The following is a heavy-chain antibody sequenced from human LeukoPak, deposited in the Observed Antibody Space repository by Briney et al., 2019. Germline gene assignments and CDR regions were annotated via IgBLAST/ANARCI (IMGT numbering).Heavy chain of an antibody. CDR1: GGSISSYY. Sequence: SETLSLTCTVSGGSISSYYWSWIRQPPGKGLEWIGYIYYSGSTNYNPSLKSRVTISVDTSKNQFSLKLSSVTAADTAMYYCAHSDFWSGYLDVWGQGTTVTVSS. CDR2: IYYSGST. D-gene: IGHD3-3*01. V-gene: IGHV4-59*01. CDR3: AHSDFWSGYLDV. J-gene: IGHJ6*02.